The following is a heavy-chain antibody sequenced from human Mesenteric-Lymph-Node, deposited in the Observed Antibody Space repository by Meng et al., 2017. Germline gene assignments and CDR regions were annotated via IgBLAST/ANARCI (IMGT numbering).Heavy chain of an antibody. Sequence: HLVRGGPGLVKPSETLSPPLPVDGGSFRCYDWSWNRQTPGKGLEWIGEINHIGSTNYNPSLKSRVTISVDTSKNQFSLKLSSVTAADTAVYYCARGDLYYYGSGSYYSPFDYWGQGTLVTVSS. CDR3: ARGDLYYYGSGSYYSPFDY. J-gene: IGHJ4*02. V-gene: IGHV4-34*01. CDR1: GGSFRCYD. D-gene: IGHD3-10*01. CDR2: INHIGST.